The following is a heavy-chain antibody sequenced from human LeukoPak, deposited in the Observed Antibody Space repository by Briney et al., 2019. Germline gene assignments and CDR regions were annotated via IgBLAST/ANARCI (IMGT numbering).Heavy chain of an antibody. CDR3: AKVGTRLGYFDY. CDR2: ISWNSGSI. D-gene: IGHD7-27*01. Sequence: SLRLSCAASGFTFDDYAMHWVRQAPGKGLEWVSGISWNSGSIGYADSVKGRFTISGDNAKNSLYLQMNSLRAEDTALYYCAKVGTRLGYFDYWGQGTLVTVSS. J-gene: IGHJ4*02. CDR1: GFTFDDYA. V-gene: IGHV3-9*01.